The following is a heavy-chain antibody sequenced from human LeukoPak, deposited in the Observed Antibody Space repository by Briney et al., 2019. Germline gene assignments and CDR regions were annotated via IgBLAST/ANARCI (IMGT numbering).Heavy chain of an antibody. J-gene: IGHJ3*02. Sequence: GGSLRLSCAASGFIFSSYWMTWVRQAPGKGPEWVANIKQDGSEKYYVDSVKGRFTISRDNAKNSLYLQMNSLRVEDTAVYYCARDAFSRISIFGVVSVAFDIWGQGTMVTVSS. CDR1: GFIFSSYW. D-gene: IGHD3-3*01. V-gene: IGHV3-7*01. CDR3: ARDAFSRISIFGVVSVAFDI. CDR2: IKQDGSEK.